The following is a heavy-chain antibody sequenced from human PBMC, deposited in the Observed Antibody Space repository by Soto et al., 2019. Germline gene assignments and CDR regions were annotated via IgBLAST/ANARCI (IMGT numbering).Heavy chain of an antibody. CDR1: GFTFSTYS. CDR3: ARGGSSSDNGMDV. CDR2: ISSRSYTI. J-gene: IGHJ6*02. V-gene: IGHV3-48*02. D-gene: IGHD6-6*01. Sequence: EVQLVESGGGLVQPGGSLRLSCAASGFTFSTYSMNWVRQAPGKELEWVSYISSRSYTIYYVDSVKGRFTISRDNAKNSLYLPMNSLRDEDTAVYYCARGGSSSDNGMDVWGQGTTVTVSS.